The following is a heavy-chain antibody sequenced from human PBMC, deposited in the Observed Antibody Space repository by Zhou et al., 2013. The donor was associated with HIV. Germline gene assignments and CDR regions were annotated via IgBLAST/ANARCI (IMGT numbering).Heavy chain of an antibody. CDR1: EDFFTNYA. J-gene: IGHJ3*02. Sequence: QVQLVQSGTEVKKPGSSVQVSCKASEDFFTNYAVNWVRQAPGQGLEWMGWINPNSGGTNYAQKFQGRVTMTRDTSISTAYMELSRLRSDDTAVYYCARGGIAATGWDAFDIWGQGDNGHRLF. CDR3: ARGGIAATGWDAFDI. V-gene: IGHV1-2*02. D-gene: IGHD6-13*01. CDR2: INPNSGGT.